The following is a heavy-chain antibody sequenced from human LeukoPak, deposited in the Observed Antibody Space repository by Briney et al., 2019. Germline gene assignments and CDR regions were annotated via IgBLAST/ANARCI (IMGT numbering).Heavy chain of an antibody. CDR1: GFTLSSYE. D-gene: IGHD3-10*01. V-gene: IGHV3-48*03. J-gene: IGHJ4*02. CDR3: ARGMDYYGSGSYYY. CDR2: MSSSGNSK. Sequence: GGSLRLSCAASGFTLSSYEMNWVRQAPGKGLEWVSYMSSSGNSKHYADSVKGRFTISRDNAKNSLYLQMNSLRAEDTAVYYCARGMDYYGSGSYYYWGQGTLVTVSS.